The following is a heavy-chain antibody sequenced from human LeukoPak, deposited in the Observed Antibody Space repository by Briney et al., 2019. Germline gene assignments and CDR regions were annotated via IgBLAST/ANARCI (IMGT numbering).Heavy chain of an antibody. Sequence: ASVKVSCKASGYTFTSYYMHWVRQAPGQGLEWMGIINPSGGSTSYAQKFQGRVTMTRDTSTSTVYMELSSLRSEDTAVYYCARTLLSVEMATTHFDYWGQGTLVTVSS. CDR1: GYTFTSYY. CDR2: INPSGGST. CDR3: ARTLLSVEMATTHFDY. D-gene: IGHD5-24*01. V-gene: IGHV1-46*01. J-gene: IGHJ4*02.